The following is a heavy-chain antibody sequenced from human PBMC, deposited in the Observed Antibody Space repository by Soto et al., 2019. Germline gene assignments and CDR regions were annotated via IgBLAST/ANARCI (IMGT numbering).Heavy chain of an antibody. V-gene: IGHV1-18*01. CDR3: ARDLGVGGDRSLFDP. CDR2: ISAYNGNT. Sequence: ASVKVSCKASGYTFNNYGISWVRQAPGQGLEWMGWISAYNGNTNYAQKFQGRVTMTTDTSTSTAYMELRSLRSDDTAVYYCARDLGVGGDRSLFDPCGQRSLVPVSS. J-gene: IGHJ5*02. D-gene: IGHD2-21*02. CDR1: GYTFNNYG.